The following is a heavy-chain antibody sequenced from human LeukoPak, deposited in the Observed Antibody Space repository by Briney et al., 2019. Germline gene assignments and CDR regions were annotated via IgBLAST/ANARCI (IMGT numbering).Heavy chain of an antibody. J-gene: IGHJ6*03. D-gene: IGHD6-13*01. V-gene: IGHV3-30-3*01. CDR3: ARGPDSSSWFTYYYYYYMDV. Sequence: GGSLRLSCAASGFTFSSYAMHWVRQAPGKGLEWVAVISYDGSNKYYADSVKGRFTISRDNSKNTLYLQMNSLRAEDTAVYYCARGPDSSSWFTYYYYYYMDVWGKGTTVTVSS. CDR1: GFTFSSYA. CDR2: ISYDGSNK.